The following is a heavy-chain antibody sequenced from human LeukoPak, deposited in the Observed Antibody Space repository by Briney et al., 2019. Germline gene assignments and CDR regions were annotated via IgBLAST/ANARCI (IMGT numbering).Heavy chain of an antibody. J-gene: IGHJ4*02. D-gene: IGHD3-10*01. V-gene: IGHV3-7*01. CDR3: GRDLYYASGMFGY. Sequence: VDSVKGRFTISRDNAKNSLFLQINSLRVEDTAVYYCGRDLYYASGMFGYWGQGNLGTVSS.